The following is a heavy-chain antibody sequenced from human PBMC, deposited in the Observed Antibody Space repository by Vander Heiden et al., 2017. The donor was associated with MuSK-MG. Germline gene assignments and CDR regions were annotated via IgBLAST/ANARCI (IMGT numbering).Heavy chain of an antibody. CDR3: ARAARGAWDFDL. CDR1: GFTFSSYE. V-gene: IGHV3-48*03. CDR2: ISSSGSTI. J-gene: IGHJ2*01. Sequence: EVQLVESGGGLVQPGGSLRLSCAASGFTFSSYEMNWVRQAPGKGLEWVSYISSSGSTIYYADAVKGRFTISRDNAKNSLYLQMNSLRAEDTAVYYCARAARGAWDFDLWGRGTLVTVSS.